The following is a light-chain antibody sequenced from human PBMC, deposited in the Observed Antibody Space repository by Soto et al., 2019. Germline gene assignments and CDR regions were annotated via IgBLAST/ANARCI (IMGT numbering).Light chain of an antibody. Sequence: QSALTQPASVSGSPGQSITISYTGTSSDVGGYNYVSWYQQQPGKAPKFMIYDVSNRPSGVSNRFSGSKSGNTASLTISGLQAEDEADYYCCSYTTSNTRQIVFGTGTKLTVL. V-gene: IGLV2-14*01. CDR3: CSYTTSNTRQIV. CDR2: DVS. CDR1: SSDVGGYNY. J-gene: IGLJ1*01.